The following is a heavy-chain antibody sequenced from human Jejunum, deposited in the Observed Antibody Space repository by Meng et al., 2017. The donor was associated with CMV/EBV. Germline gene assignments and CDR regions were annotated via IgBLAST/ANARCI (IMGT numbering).Heavy chain of an antibody. Sequence: TNGVGVGWISQHPGMALEWLALIYWNDGKRYRPGLKSRLTITKVTSKNQVVLTMTNMDPVDTATYYCAHMYDFWSVNYFYYGMDVWGQGTTVTVSS. CDR2: IYWNDGK. D-gene: IGHD3-3*01. CDR3: AHMYDFWSVNYFYYGMDV. V-gene: IGHV2-5*01. CDR1: TNGVG. J-gene: IGHJ6*02.